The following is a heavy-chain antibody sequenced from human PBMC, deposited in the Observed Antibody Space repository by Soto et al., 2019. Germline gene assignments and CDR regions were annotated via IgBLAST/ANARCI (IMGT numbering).Heavy chain of an antibody. D-gene: IGHD3-3*01. V-gene: IGHV3-30-3*01. Sequence: QVHLVESGGGVVQPGRTLRLSCAASEFSFSSYAMHWIRQSPGKGLEWVAVISINGSSLHYADSVKDRFTISRDNFKNTLYLQMNNLRPEDTAVYYCARTFATITYYFDYWGQGTLVTVSS. CDR2: ISINGSSL. J-gene: IGHJ4*02. CDR3: ARTFATITYYFDY. CDR1: EFSFSSYA.